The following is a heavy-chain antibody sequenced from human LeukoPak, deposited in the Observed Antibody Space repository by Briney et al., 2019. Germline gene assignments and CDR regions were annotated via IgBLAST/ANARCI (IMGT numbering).Heavy chain of an antibody. J-gene: IGHJ4*02. CDR3: ARVDSSSWAS. V-gene: IGHV3-20*04. D-gene: IGHD6-13*01. CDR1: GFTFDDYG. CDR2: INWNGGST. Sequence: GGSLRLSCAASGFTFDDYGMSCVRQAPGKGLEWVSGINWNGGSTGYADSVKGRLTISRDNAKNSLYLQMNSLRAEDTALYYCARVDSSSWASWGQGTLVTVSS.